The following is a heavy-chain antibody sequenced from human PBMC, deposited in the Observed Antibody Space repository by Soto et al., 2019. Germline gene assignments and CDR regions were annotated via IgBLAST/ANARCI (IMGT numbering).Heavy chain of an antibody. CDR1: GFTFTYA. Sequence: EVQLLESGGGLVQPGGSLRLSCAASGFTFTYAMSWVRQAPGKGLEWVSAISGSGGTTYYADSVKGRFTVSRDNSKNTLYLQMSSLSAEETAVYYCAKDSDFYDSTLYFDYWGQGTLVTVSS. V-gene: IGHV3-23*01. CDR2: ISGSGGTT. D-gene: IGHD3-22*01. CDR3: AKDSDFYDSTLYFDY. J-gene: IGHJ4*02.